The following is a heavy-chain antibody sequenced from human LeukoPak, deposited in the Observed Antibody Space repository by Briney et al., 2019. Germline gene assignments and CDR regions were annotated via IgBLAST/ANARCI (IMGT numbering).Heavy chain of an antibody. CDR2: IFSNDEK. V-gene: IGHV2-26*01. D-gene: IGHD2-2*01. CDR1: GFSLSNARMG. Sequence: ESGPVLVKPTETLTLTCTVSGFSLSNARMGVSWIRQPPGKALEWLAHIFSNDEKSYSTSLKSRLTISKDTSKSQVVLTMTNMDPVDTATYYCAHSVGYCSSTSCPSGNWFDTWGQGTLVTVSS. CDR3: AHSVGYCSSTSCPSGNWFDT. J-gene: IGHJ5*02.